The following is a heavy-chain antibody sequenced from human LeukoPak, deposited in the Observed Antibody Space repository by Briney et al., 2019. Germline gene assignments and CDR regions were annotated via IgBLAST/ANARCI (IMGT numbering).Heavy chain of an antibody. V-gene: IGHV4-61*02. CDR2: IYTSGST. J-gene: IGHJ4*02. Sequence: SETLSLTCTVSGGSISSGSYYWSWIRQPAGKGLEWIGRIYTSGSTNYNPSLKSRVTISVDTSKNQFSLNLSSVTAADTAVYYCARYMSISSWSFDYWGQGTLVTVSS. D-gene: IGHD6-6*01. CDR1: GGSISSGSYY. CDR3: ARYMSISSWSFDY.